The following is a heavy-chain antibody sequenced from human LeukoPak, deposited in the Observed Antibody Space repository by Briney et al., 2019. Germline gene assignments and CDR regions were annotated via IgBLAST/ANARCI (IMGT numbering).Heavy chain of an antibody. CDR3: TSGPPDGTAVAGFDY. V-gene: IGHV3-49*04. Sequence: TGGSLRLSCTASGFTFGDYAMSWVRQAPGKGLEWVGFIRSKAYGGTTEYAASVKGRFTISRDDSKSIAYLQMNSLKTEDTAVYYCTSGPPDGTAVAGFDYWGQGTLVTVSS. D-gene: IGHD6-19*01. J-gene: IGHJ4*02. CDR2: IRSKAYGGTT. CDR1: GFTFGDYA.